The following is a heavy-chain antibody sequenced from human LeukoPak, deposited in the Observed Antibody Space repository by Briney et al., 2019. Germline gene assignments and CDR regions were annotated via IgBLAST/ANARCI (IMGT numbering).Heavy chain of an antibody. J-gene: IGHJ4*02. Sequence: SETLSLTCTVSGGSISSYYWSWIRQPPGKGLEWIGYIYYSGSTNYNPSLKSRVTISVDTSKNQFSLKLSSVTAADTAVYYCARGGVQYYDILTGYYTNYFDYWGQGTLVTVSS. CDR1: GGSISSYY. D-gene: IGHD3-9*01. CDR3: ARGGVQYYDILTGYYTNYFDY. V-gene: IGHV4-59*12. CDR2: IYYSGST.